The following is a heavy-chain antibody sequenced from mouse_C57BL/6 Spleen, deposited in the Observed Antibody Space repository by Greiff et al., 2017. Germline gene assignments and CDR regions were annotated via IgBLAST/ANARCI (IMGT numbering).Heavy chain of an antibody. D-gene: IGHD2-2*01. J-gene: IGHJ3*01. V-gene: IGHV1-66*01. Sequence: LQESGPELVKPGASVKISCKASGYSFTSYYIHWVKQRPGQGLEWIGWIYPGSGNTKYNEKFKGKATLTADTSSSTAYMQLSSLTSEDSAVYYCAREVTTEAGFAYWGQGTLVTVSA. CDR1: GYSFTSYY. CDR3: AREVTTEAGFAY. CDR2: IYPGSGNT.